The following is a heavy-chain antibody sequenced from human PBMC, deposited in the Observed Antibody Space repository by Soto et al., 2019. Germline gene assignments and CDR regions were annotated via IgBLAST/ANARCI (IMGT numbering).Heavy chain of an antibody. D-gene: IGHD4-17*01. CDR2: IYSGVST. Sequence: GGSLRLSCAASGFTVSSNYMSWVRQAPGKGLEWVSVIYSGVSTYYADSVKGRFTISRDNSKNTLYLQMNSLRAEDTAVYYCARDLGYGDYYYYYMDVWGKGTTVTVSS. J-gene: IGHJ6*03. V-gene: IGHV3-66*01. CDR3: ARDLGYGDYYYYYMDV. CDR1: GFTVSSNY.